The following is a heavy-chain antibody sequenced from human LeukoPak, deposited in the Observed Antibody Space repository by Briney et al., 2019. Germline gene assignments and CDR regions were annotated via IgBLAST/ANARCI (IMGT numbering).Heavy chain of an antibody. CDR2: SSSSNYI. V-gene: IGHV3-21*01. D-gene: IGHD6-6*01. J-gene: IGHJ6*02. Sequence: GGSLRLSCAASGFTFSSYNMNWVRQAPGKGLEWVSSSSSSNYIYYADSVKGRFTISRDNAKNSLFLQMNSLRAEDTAVYYCAREVISSSAFDYYYYYAMDVWGQGTTVTVSS. CDR3: AREVISSSAFDYYYYYAMDV. CDR1: GFTFSSYN.